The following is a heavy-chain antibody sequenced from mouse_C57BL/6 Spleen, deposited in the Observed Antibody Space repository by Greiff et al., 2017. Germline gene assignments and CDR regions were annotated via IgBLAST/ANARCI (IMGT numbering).Heavy chain of an antibody. CDR3: AREGGGGYFDV. Sequence: EVKLMESWGGLVKPGGSLKLSCAASGFTFSSYAMSWVRQTPEKRLEWVATISDGGSYTYYPDNVKGRFTISRDNAKNNLYLQMSHLKSEDTAMYYCAREGGGGYFDVWGTGTTVTVSS. CDR2: ISDGGSYT. J-gene: IGHJ1*03. V-gene: IGHV5-4*01. CDR1: GFTFSSYA.